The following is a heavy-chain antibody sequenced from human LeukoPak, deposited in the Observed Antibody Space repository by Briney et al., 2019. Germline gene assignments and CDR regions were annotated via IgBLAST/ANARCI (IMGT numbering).Heavy chain of an antibody. Sequence: YPGGSLRLSCAASGLTFSSYAMSWVRQAPVKGLEGVSVISGSGGSTYYADFVKGRFTISRDNSKNTLYLQMNSLRAEDTAVYYCARYCSSTSCSGAYYGMDVWGQGTTVTVSS. CDR1: GLTFSSYA. J-gene: IGHJ6*02. V-gene: IGHV3-23*01. CDR3: ARYCSSTSCSGAYYGMDV. D-gene: IGHD2-2*01. CDR2: ISGSGGST.